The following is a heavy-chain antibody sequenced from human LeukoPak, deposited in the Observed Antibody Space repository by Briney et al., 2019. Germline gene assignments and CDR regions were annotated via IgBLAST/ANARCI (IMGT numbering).Heavy chain of an antibody. Sequence: PEGSLRLSCVASGFTFSDYGMYWVRQAPGKGLEWVAFVRSDGTTKYYTDSVKGRFTISRDNSKNTMYLQMNGLRAEDTAVYYCAKDQPRAYFDSWGQGTLVTVSS. CDR1: GFTFSDYG. CDR2: VRSDGTTK. J-gene: IGHJ4*02. V-gene: IGHV3-30*02. D-gene: IGHD2-2*01. CDR3: AKDQPRAYFDS.